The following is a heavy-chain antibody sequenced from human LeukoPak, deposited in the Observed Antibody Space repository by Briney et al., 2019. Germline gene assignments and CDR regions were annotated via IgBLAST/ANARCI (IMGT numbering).Heavy chain of an antibody. Sequence: GGSLRLSCAASGFTFSTYWMSWVRQAPGKGLEWVANIKHDGSEKYYVDSVKGRFTISRHNAKNSLYLQMNSLRAEDTAVYYCARDRDNVAGTRGYFDYWGQGTLVTVSS. D-gene: IGHD6-19*01. CDR1: GFTFSTYW. J-gene: IGHJ4*02. CDR3: ARDRDNVAGTRGYFDY. V-gene: IGHV3-7*01. CDR2: IKHDGSEK.